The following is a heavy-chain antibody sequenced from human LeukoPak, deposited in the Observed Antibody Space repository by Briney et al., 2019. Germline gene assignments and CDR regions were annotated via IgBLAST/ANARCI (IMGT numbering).Heavy chain of an antibody. CDR2: IIPILGIA. Sequence: SVKVSCKASGGTLSSYAISWVRQAPGQGLEWMGRIIPILGIANYAQKFQGRVTITADKSTSTAYMELSSLRSEDTAVYYCARLYYYDSSAVGDYWGQGTLVTVSS. D-gene: IGHD3-22*01. J-gene: IGHJ4*02. CDR1: GGTLSSYA. CDR3: ARLYYYDSSAVGDY. V-gene: IGHV1-69*04.